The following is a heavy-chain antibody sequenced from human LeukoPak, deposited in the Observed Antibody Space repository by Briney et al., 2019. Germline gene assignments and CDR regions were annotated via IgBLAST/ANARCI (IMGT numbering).Heavy chain of an antibody. CDR2: LSYDGINE. Sequence: GGSLRLSCAASGFTFSRYTLHWVRQAPGRGLEGVAVLSYDGINEYYADSVKGRFTISRDNSKDTLDLQMNSLRTEDTAVYYCARGGYCSGGRCYSDDDYYGMDVWGQGTTVTVSS. J-gene: IGHJ6*02. CDR3: ARGGYCSGGRCYSDDDYYGMDV. D-gene: IGHD2-15*01. CDR1: GFTFSRYT. V-gene: IGHV3-30*04.